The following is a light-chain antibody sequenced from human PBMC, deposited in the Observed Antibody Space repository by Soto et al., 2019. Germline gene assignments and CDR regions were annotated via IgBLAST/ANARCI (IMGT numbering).Light chain of an antibody. CDR2: AAS. CDR3: QQSYSTART. CDR1: QSISNY. J-gene: IGKJ1*01. V-gene: IGKV1-39*01. Sequence: DIQMTQSPSSLSASVGDRVTITCRTSQSISNYLNWYQQKPGKAPKLLIYAASSLQSGVPSRFGGSGSGTDVTLTISSLQPEDFATYYRQQSYSTARTFGQGTKVEIK.